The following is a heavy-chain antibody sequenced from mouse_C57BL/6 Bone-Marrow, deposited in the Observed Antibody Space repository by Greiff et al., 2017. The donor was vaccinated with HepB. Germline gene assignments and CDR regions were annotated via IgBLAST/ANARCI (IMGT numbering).Heavy chain of an antibody. CDR1: GYAFSSSW. CDR2: IYPGDGDT. J-gene: IGHJ2*01. CDR3: ARGAYYYGSRDYFDY. Sequence: VKLVESGPELVKPGASVKISCKASGYAFSSSWMNWVKQRPGKGLEWIGRIYPGDGDTNYNGKFKGKATLTADKSSSTAYMQLSSLTSEDSAVYFWARGAYYYGSRDYFDYWGQGTTLTVSS. D-gene: IGHD1-1*01. V-gene: IGHV1-82*01.